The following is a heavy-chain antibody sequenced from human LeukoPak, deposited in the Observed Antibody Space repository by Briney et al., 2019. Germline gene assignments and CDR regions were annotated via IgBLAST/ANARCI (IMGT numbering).Heavy chain of an antibody. CDR1: GYSISSGYY. V-gene: IGHV4-38-2*02. D-gene: IGHD3-16*02. J-gene: IGHJ4*02. CDR3: ARAQSLTFGGVVALTYYFDY. Sequence: PSETLSLTCTVSGYSISSGYYWGWIRQPPGKGLEWIGSIYHSGSTYYNPSLKSRVTISVDTSKNQFSLKLSSVTAADTAVYYCARAQSLTFGGVVALTYYFDYWGQGTLVTVSS. CDR2: IYHSGST.